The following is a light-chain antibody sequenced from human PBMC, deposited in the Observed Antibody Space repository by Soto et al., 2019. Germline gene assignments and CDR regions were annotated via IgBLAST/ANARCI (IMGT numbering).Light chain of an antibody. CDR1: QSVGNTY. CDR2: GAS. Sequence: EIVLTQSPGTLSLSPGERVTLSCRASQSVGNTYLAWYQQKPGQTPRLLMYGASSRATGIPDRFSGSGSGTDFTLTIPRLEPEDFAVYYCQQYGTSPRTFGQGTKLEIK. J-gene: IGKJ2*01. V-gene: IGKV3-20*01. CDR3: QQYGTSPRT.